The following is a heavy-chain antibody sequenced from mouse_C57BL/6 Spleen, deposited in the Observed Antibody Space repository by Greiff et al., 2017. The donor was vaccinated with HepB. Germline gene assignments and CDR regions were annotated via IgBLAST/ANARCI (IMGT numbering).Heavy chain of an antibody. CDR3: ARRGYGSSYGFAY. Sequence: EVQLQQSGPELVKPGASVKLSCKASGYSFTDYNMHWVKQSNGKGLEWIGVINPNYGTTNYDQKFKGKATLTVDQSSSTAYMQLNSLTSEDSAVYYCARRGYGSSYGFAYWGQGTLVTVSA. CDR2: INPNYGTT. J-gene: IGHJ3*01. V-gene: IGHV1-39*01. D-gene: IGHD1-1*01. CDR1: GYSFTDYN.